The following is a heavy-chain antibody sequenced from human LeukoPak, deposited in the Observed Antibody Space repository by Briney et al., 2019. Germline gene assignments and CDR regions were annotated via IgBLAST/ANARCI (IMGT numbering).Heavy chain of an antibody. Sequence: SETLSLTCTVSGYSISSGYYWGWIRQPPGKGLEWIGSIYHSGSTYYNPSLKSRVTISVDTSKNQFSLKLSSVTAADTAVYFCARGRVSSSTWYSTYYYYFYMDVWGKGTTVTVSS. CDR2: IYHSGST. D-gene: IGHD4-11*01. CDR1: GYSISSGYY. J-gene: IGHJ6*03. V-gene: IGHV4-38-2*02. CDR3: ARGRVSSSTWYSTYYYYFYMDV.